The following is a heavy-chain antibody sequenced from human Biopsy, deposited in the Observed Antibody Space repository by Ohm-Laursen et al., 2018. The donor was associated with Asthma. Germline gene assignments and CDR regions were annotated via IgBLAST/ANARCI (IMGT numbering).Heavy chain of an antibody. CDR1: GYTFIGCH. J-gene: IGHJ5*02. CDR3: ARGQKSAGDRWFDP. CDR2: INPNSGGT. V-gene: IGHV1-2*02. D-gene: IGHD6-13*01. Sequence: SSVTVSCKASGYTFIGCHIHWMRQAPGQGLEWMGWINPNSGGTNYAQKFQGRVTMTRDTSISTAYMEVSRLRSDDTAVYYCARGQKSAGDRWFDPWGQGTLVTVSS.